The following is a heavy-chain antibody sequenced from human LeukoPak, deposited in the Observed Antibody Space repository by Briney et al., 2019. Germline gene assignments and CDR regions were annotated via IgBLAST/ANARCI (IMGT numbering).Heavy chain of an antibody. CDR2: IYHSGNT. CDR3: ASGIAVAGPFDY. J-gene: IGHJ4*02. D-gene: IGHD6-19*01. V-gene: IGHV4-4*02. Sequence: SETLSLTCAVSGASISNKYWWSWVRQTPGKGLEWIGEIYHSGNTNYNPSLKSRVTISVDKSKNQFPLKLSSVTAADTAVYYCASGIAVAGPFDYRGQGTLVTVSS. CDR1: GASISNKYW.